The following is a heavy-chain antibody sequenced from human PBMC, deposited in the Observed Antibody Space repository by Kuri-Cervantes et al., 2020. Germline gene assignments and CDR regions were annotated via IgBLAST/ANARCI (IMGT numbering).Heavy chain of an antibody. J-gene: IGHJ6*02. D-gene: IGHD2-2*01. Sequence: VKISCKGSGYTFTSYYMHWVRQAPGKGLEWMGGFDPEDGETIYAQKFQGRVTMTEDTSTDTAYMELSRLRSDDTAVYYCAREKVVVPAANSYYYYYYGMDVWGQGTTVTVSS. CDR3: AREKVVVPAANSYYYYYYGMDV. V-gene: IGHV1-24*01. CDR1: GYTFTSYY. CDR2: FDPEDGET.